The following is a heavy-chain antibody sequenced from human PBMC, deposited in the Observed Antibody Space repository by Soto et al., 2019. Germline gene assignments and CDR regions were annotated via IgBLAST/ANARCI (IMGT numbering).Heavy chain of an antibody. CDR1: GGSFSGYY. CDR2: INHSGST. CDR3: ARCIAAAGTKYNWFDP. V-gene: IGHV4-34*01. D-gene: IGHD6-13*01. Sequence: PWETLSLTCAVYGGSFSGYYWSWIRQPPGKGLEWIGEINHSGSTNYNPSLKSRVTISVDTSKNQFSLKLSSVTAADTAVYYCARCIAAAGTKYNWFDPWGQGTLVTVS. J-gene: IGHJ5*02.